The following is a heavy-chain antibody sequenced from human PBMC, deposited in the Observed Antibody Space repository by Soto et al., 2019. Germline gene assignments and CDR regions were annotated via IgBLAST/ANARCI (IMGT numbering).Heavy chain of an antibody. Sequence: SETLSLTCTVTGGSMTSGDQYWTWIRHRPGEGLEWFGYINHRGSLYSNPSLKSRVSMSVDTSKNQFSLNLSSVTAADTAVYYCARELPQRQGRNMDVWGQGTTVTVSS. D-gene: IGHD1-1*01. CDR2: INHRGSL. J-gene: IGHJ6*02. V-gene: IGHV4-31*03. CDR1: GGSMTSGDQY. CDR3: ARELPQRQGRNMDV.